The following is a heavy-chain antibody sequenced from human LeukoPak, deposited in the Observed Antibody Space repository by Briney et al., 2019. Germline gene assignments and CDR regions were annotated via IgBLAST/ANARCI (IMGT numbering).Heavy chain of an antibody. CDR3: GSLDSREDSSSRWGPLDI. V-gene: IGHV3-21*01. Sequence: GRSLRLSCAASGFTFSSYGMHWVRQAPGKGLEWVSTISSSGSSIFYAASVKGRFTISRDNARNSLYLQMNSLRAEDTAVYYCGSLDSREDSSSRWGPLDIWGQGTMVTVSS. J-gene: IGHJ3*02. CDR1: GFTFSSYG. CDR2: ISSSGSSI. D-gene: IGHD6-6*01.